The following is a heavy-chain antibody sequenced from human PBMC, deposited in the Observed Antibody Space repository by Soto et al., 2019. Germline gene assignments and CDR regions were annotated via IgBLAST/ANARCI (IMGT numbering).Heavy chain of an antibody. V-gene: IGHV4-39*01. Sequence: SETLSLTCNVSGVSISDTSYYWGWIRQPPGKGLEWIGTIYFNGKTFYNPSLKSRLTISVDTSKNQISLRLTSVTAADTAVYYCARQGSYWGQGTLVTVSS. CDR2: IYFNGKT. J-gene: IGHJ4*02. CDR3: ARQGSY. CDR1: GVSISDTSYY.